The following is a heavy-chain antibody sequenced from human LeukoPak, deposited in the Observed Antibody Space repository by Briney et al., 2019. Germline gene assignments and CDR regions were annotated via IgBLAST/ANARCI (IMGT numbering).Heavy chain of an antibody. CDR1: GFTFSSYA. J-gene: IGHJ6*03. CDR3: ARVDYLDV. V-gene: IGHV3-23*01. Sequence: GGSLRLSCAASGFTFSSYAMSWVRQAPGKGLEWVSAISGSGGSTYYADSVKGRFTISRDNAKNSLYLQLNSLRAEDTAVYFCARVDYLDVWGQGTTVTVSS. CDR2: ISGSGGST.